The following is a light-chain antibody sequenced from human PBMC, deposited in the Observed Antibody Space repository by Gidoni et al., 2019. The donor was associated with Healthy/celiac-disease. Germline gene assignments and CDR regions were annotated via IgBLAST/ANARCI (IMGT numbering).Light chain of an antibody. J-gene: IGKJ1*01. CDR2: AAS. V-gene: IGKV1-39*01. CDR1: QSSSSY. CDR3: QQCDSSPWT. Sequence: DIQMNQSPSSLSASVGDSVTITCRASQSSSSYLTWYQQKPGQAPKLLIYAASSLHTGVPSRFSGSGSGTDFTLTISSLQSEDFATYYCQQCDSSPWTFGQGTKVEIK.